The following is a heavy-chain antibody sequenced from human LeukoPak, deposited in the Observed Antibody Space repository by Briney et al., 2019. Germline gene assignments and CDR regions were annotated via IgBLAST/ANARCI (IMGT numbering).Heavy chain of an antibody. V-gene: IGHV3-21*01. CDR2: ISSSSSYI. CDR3: ASLTTMVRGVHDAFDI. D-gene: IGHD3-10*01. Sequence: GGSLRLSCAASGFTFSSYSMNWVRQAPGKGLEWVSSISSSSSYIYYADSVKGRFTISRDNAKNSLYLQMNSLRAEDTAVYYCASLTTMVRGVHDAFDIWGQGTMVTVSS. CDR1: GFTFSSYS. J-gene: IGHJ3*02.